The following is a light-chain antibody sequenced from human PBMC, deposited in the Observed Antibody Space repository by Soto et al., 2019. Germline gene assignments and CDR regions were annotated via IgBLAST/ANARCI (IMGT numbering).Light chain of an antibody. J-gene: IGKJ4*01. Sequence: EIVMTQSPATLSVSPGERATLSCRASQSVGTYLDWYQQKLGQAPRLLIYDASNRATGIPARFSGSGSGTDFTLTISSLEPEDFAVYYCQQRVNWLTVGGGTKVEL. CDR3: QQRVNWLT. V-gene: IGKV3-11*01. CDR1: QSVGTY. CDR2: DAS.